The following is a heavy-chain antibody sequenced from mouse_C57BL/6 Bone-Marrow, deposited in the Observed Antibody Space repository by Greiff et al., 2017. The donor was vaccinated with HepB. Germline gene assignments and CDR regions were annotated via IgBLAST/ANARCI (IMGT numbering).Heavy chain of an antibody. Sequence: DVMLVESGGGLVQPGGSLSLSCAASGFTFTDYYMSWVRQPPGKALEWLGFIRNKANGYTTEYSASVKGRFTISRDNSQNILYLQMNALRAEDSATYYCARSHPYCSNYEGFFDYWGQGTTLTVSS. D-gene: IGHD2-5*01. J-gene: IGHJ2*01. CDR3: ARSHPYCSNYEGFFDY. CDR2: IRNKANGYTT. V-gene: IGHV7-3*01. CDR1: GFTFTDYY.